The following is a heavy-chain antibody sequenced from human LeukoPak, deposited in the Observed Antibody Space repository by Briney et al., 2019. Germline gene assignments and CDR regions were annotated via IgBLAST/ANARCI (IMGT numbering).Heavy chain of an antibody. D-gene: IGHD3-22*01. CDR3: ARGLGYYDSSGYQIDY. J-gene: IGHJ4*02. CDR1: GGSFSGYY. Sequence: PSETLSLTCAVYGGSFSGYYWSWIRQPPGKGLEWIGEINHSGSTNYNPSLKSRVTISVDTSKNQFSLKLSSVTAADTAVYYCARGLGYYDSSGYQIDYWGQGTLVTVSS. V-gene: IGHV4-34*01. CDR2: INHSGST.